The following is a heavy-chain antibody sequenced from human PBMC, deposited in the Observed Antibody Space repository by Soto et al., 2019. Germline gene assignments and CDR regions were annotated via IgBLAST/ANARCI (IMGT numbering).Heavy chain of an antibody. CDR3: ARAYHYDSSGYYSSDY. D-gene: IGHD3-22*01. Sequence: GGSLRLSCAASGFTFSSYSMNWVRQAPGKGLEWVSSISSSGHYVFYADSVKGRFIISRDNAQNSLYLQMNTLRAEDTALYYCARAYHYDSSGYYSSDYWGQGTLVTVSS. CDR1: GFTFSSYS. J-gene: IGHJ4*02. V-gene: IGHV3-21*01. CDR2: ISSSGHYV.